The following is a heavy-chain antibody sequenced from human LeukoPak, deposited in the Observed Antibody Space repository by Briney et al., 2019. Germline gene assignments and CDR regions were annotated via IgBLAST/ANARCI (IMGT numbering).Heavy chain of an antibody. CDR1: GFTFSSYG. CDR2: ISYDGSNK. CDR3: AKDPQRSVPYYYYYYMDV. V-gene: IGHV3-30*18. J-gene: IGHJ6*03. Sequence: PGGSLRLSCAASGFTFSSYGMHWVRQAPGKGLEWVAVISYDGSNKYYADSVKGRFTISRDNSKNTLYLQMNSLRAEDTAVYYCAKDPQRSVPYYYYYYMDVWGKGTTVTVSS.